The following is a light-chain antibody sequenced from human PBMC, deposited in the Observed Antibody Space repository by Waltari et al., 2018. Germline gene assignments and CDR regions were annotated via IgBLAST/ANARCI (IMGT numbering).Light chain of an antibody. CDR2: NIK. CDR1: SSDIGSTY. V-gene: IGLV1-47*01. J-gene: IGLJ3*02. Sequence: QSVLTQPPSASGTPGQRVTISCSGSSSDIGSTYVNWFQQLPGMAPQLLIYNIKPRPSGVPVRSSASKLGTSASLAISWLRTEDEADYCAAWDDTLSGPGVFGGGANLAVL. CDR3: AAWDDTLSGPGV.